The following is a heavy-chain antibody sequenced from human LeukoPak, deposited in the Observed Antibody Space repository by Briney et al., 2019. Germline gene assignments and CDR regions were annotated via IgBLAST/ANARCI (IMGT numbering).Heavy chain of an antibody. CDR2: IKPDGSDK. CDR1: GFTFSNYW. J-gene: IGHJ4*02. V-gene: IGHV3-7*01. D-gene: IGHD2-2*01. Sequence: GGSLRLSCAASGFTFSNYWMTWVRQSPGKGLEWVAIIKPDGSDKFCVDSVKGRFTISRDNAKNSLYLQMSNLRAEDTAVYYCARHTRAIGPFDYWGQGTLVTVSS. CDR3: ARHTRAIGPFDY.